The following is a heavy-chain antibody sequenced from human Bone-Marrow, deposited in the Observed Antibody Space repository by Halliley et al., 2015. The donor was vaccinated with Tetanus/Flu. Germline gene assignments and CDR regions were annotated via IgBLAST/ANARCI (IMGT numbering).Heavy chain of an antibody. J-gene: IGHJ4*01. V-gene: IGHV3-64*01. CDR2: VSSDGGST. CDR3: ARQSMASSGWYGFDY. Sequence: SLRLSCAASGFTFSTYDMNWVRQAPGKGLEYVSGVSSDGGSTYYGNSVKGRFSISRDNSKNMLYLQIGSLRGEDTAVYYCARQSMASSGWYGFDYWGHVTLVTVSA. D-gene: IGHD6-13*01. CDR1: GFTFSTYD.